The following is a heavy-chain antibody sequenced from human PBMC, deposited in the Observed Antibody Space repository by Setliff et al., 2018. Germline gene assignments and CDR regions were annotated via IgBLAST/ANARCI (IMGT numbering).Heavy chain of an antibody. CDR1: GGSFSGYY. J-gene: IGHJ4*02. V-gene: IGHV4-34*01. Sequence: SETLSLTCAVYGGSFSGYYWSWIRQPPGKGLEWIGEINHSGRTNYNPSLKSRVTISVETSKNQFSLKLGSVTAADTAVYYCARGPSKPYYGPGSYYKYFDYWGQGTLVTVSS. CDR3: ARGPSKPYYGPGSYYKYFDY. CDR2: INHSGRT. D-gene: IGHD3-10*01.